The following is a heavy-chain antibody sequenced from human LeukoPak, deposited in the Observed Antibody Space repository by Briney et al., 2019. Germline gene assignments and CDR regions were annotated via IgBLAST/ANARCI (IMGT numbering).Heavy chain of an antibody. V-gene: IGHV1-69*05. J-gene: IGHJ5*02. CDR2: IIPIFGTA. CDR1: GYLFNTYG. D-gene: IGHD1-20*01. CDR3: ARSSQYNWNPNWFDP. Sequence: GASVKVSCKASGYLFNTYGISWVRQAPGQGLEWMGGIIPIFGTANYAQKFQGRVTITTDESTSTAYMELSSLRSEDTAVYYCARSSQYNWNPNWFDPWGQGTLVTVSS.